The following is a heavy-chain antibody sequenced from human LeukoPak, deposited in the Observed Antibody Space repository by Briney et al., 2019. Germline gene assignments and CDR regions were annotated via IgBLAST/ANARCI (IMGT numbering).Heavy chain of an antibody. Sequence: PSETLSLTCAVYGGSFSGYYWSWIRQPPGKGLEWIGEINHSGSTNYNPSLKSRVTISVDTSKNQFSLELSSVTAADTAVYYCARARVLTGYYIGWFDPWGQGTLVTVSS. CDR1: GGSFSGYY. CDR3: ARARVLTGYYIGWFDP. CDR2: INHSGST. D-gene: IGHD3-9*01. J-gene: IGHJ5*02. V-gene: IGHV4-34*01.